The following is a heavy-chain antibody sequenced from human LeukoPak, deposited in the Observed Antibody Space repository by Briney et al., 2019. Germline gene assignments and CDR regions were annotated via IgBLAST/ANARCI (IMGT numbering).Heavy chain of an antibody. V-gene: IGHV4-59*01. CDR1: GGSISSYS. D-gene: IGHD1-14*01. Sequence: TTSETLSLTCTVSGGSISSYSWSWIRQPPGKGLEWIGYIYYSGSTNYNPSLKSRVTISIDTSKNQFSLKLSYVTAADTAVYYCGKTISRMHPPDYWCQGTLVTVSS. CDR2: IYYSGST. CDR3: GKTISRMHPPDY. J-gene: IGHJ4*02.